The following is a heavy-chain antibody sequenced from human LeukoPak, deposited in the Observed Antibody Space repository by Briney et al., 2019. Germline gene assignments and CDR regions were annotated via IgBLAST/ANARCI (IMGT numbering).Heavy chain of an antibody. CDR2: IYYSGST. V-gene: IGHV4-61*01. CDR1: GDSISSGRNY. CDR3: ARMPQGYGWYYFDY. J-gene: IGHJ4*02. Sequence: PSETLSLTCTVSGDSISSGRNYWSWIRQPPGKGLEWIGYIYYSGSTNYNPSLKSRVTISVDTSKNQFSLKLSSVTAADTAVYYCARMPQGYGWYYFDYWGQGTLVTVSS. D-gene: IGHD5-18*01.